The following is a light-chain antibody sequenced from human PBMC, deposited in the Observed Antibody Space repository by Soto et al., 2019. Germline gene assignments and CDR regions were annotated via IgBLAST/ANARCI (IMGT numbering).Light chain of an antibody. V-gene: IGLV1-40*01. J-gene: IGLJ2*01. CDR3: CSYAGSSTDVV. CDR2: GNS. CDR1: SSNIGAGYD. Sequence: QSVLTQPPSVSGAPGQRVTISCTGSSSNIGAGYDVHWYQQLPGTAPKLLIYGNSNRPSGVPDRFSGSKSGTSASLAITGLQAEDEADYYCCSYAGSSTDVVFGGGTKVTVL.